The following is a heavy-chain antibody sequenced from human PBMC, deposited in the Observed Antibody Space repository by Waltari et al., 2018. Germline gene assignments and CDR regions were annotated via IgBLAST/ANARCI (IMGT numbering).Heavy chain of an antibody. Sequence: QLQLQESGPGLVKPSQTLSLTCTVSGGSIPLGILYWRCSRQPAGKGLEWIGYIYTSGSTNYNPSLKSRVTISVDTSKNQFSLKLSSVTAADTAVYYCARGGIPAAISWFDPWGQGTLVTVSS. CDR2: IYTSGST. D-gene: IGHD2-2*01. CDR3: ARGGIPAAISWFDP. J-gene: IGHJ5*02. CDR1: GGSIPLGILY. V-gene: IGHV4-61*09.